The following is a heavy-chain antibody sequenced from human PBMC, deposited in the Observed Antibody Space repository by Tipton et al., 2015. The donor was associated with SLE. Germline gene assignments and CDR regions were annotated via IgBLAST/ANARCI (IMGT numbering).Heavy chain of an antibody. CDR2: IYYSGST. CDR1: GGSISSHY. V-gene: IGHV4-39*07. Sequence: TLSLTCTVSGGSISSHYWGWIRQPPGKGLEWIGSIYYSGSTYYNPSLKSRVTISVDTSKNQFSLKLSSVTAADTAVYYCARGYSSSWCHGYWGQGTLVTVSS. CDR3: ARGYSSSWCHGY. J-gene: IGHJ4*02. D-gene: IGHD6-13*01.